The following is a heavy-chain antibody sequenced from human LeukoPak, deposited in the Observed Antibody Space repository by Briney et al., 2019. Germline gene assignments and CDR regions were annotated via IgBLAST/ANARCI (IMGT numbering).Heavy chain of an antibody. Sequence: GGSLRLSCATSGFTFSRYAMTWVRQAPGKGLEWVSIISDSGGSPYYADSVKGRFTISRDNSKSTLYLQMNSLRAEDTAIYYCASSGSYYFPFDYWGQGTLVTVSS. CDR2: ISDSGGSP. CDR3: ASSGSYYFPFDY. CDR1: GFTFSRYA. D-gene: IGHD3-10*01. J-gene: IGHJ4*02. V-gene: IGHV3-23*01.